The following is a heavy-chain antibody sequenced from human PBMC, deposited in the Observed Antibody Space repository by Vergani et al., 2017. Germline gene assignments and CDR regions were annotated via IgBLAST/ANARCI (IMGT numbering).Heavy chain of an antibody. V-gene: IGHV5-51*01. CDR3: ARLYGRDSSGSKYFDY. J-gene: IGHJ4*02. CDR2: IHPADSDT. Sequence: EVQLVQSGADVKKPGESLKISCQISGYGFTNYWIVWVRQMPGKGLEWMGIIHPADSDTRYSPSFQGQVTISVDKSISTAYLQRSSLRASDSAMYYCARLYGRDSSGSKYFDYWGQGTLVTVSS. CDR1: GYGFTNYW. D-gene: IGHD3-22*01.